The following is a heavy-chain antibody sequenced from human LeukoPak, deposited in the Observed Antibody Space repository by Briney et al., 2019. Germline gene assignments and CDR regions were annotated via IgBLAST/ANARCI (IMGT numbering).Heavy chain of an antibody. J-gene: IGHJ4*02. CDR2: ISSSGSTI. V-gene: IGHV3-48*03. CDR1: GFTFSSYE. Sequence: GGSLRLSCAASGFTFSSYEMNWVRLAPGKGLEWVSYISSSGSTIYYADSVKGRFTISRDNAKNSLYLQMNSLRAEDTAVYYCARDSPGQWLRTLGLDYWGQGTLVTVSS. D-gene: IGHD5-12*01. CDR3: ARDSPGQWLRTLGLDY.